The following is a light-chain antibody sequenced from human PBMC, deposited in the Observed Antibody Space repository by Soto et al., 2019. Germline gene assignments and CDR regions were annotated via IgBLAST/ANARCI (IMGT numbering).Light chain of an antibody. CDR2: GAS. J-gene: IGKJ1*01. V-gene: IGKV3-15*01. CDR1: QSVTRN. CDR3: QQYNNWPGT. Sequence: ERVMTQSPATLSVSPGERATLSCRASQSVTRNLAWYQQKPGQAPRLLIYGASTRATGIPARFSGSGSGTEFTLTISSLQSEDFAVYYCQQYNNWPGTFGQGTKVEIK.